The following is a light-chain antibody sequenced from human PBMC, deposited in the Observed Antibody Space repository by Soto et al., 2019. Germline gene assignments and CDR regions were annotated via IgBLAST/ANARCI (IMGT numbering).Light chain of an antibody. CDR3: QQYNNWPGT. J-gene: IGKJ4*01. Sequence: DIQMTQSPSTLSASVGDRVTITCRASQSISSWLAWYQQKPGKAPKLLIYKASSLESGVPSRFSGSGSGTEFTLTIDSLQSEDFAIYFCQQYNNWPGTFGGGTKVDI. V-gene: IGKV1-5*03. CDR1: QSISSW. CDR2: KAS.